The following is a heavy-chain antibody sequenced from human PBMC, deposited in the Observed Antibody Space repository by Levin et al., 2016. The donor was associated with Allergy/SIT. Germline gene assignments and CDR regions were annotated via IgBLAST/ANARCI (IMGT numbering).Heavy chain of an antibody. J-gene: IGHJ4*02. CDR2: ISSSGSTI. CDR1: GFTFSSYE. V-gene: IGHV3-48*03. CDR3: ARDLGLPPAGIVGAIGY. D-gene: IGHD1-26*01. Sequence: GGSLRLSCAASGFTFSSYEMNWVRQAPGKGLEWVSYISSSGSTIYYADSVKGRFTISRDNAKNSLYLQMNSLRAEDTAVYYCARDLGLPPAGIVGAIGYWGQGTLVTVSS.